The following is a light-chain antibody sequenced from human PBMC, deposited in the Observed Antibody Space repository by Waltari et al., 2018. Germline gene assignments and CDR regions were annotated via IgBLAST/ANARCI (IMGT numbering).Light chain of an antibody. Sequence: EIVLTQSPATLSLSPGDRATLSCRDSQSLGSYLAWYQQKPGLPPRLLIYDASNRATGIPARFSGSGSGTDFTLTISSLEPEDFAVYFCQHRANSWTFGQGTKVEIK. CDR3: QHRANSWT. CDR2: DAS. CDR1: QSLGSY. V-gene: IGKV3-11*01. J-gene: IGKJ1*01.